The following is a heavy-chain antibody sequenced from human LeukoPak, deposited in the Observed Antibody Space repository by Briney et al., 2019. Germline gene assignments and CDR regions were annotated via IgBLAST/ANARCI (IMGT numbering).Heavy chain of an antibody. J-gene: IGHJ5*02. V-gene: IGHV4-34*01. D-gene: IGHD2-2*01. Sequence: SETLSLTCTISGGAINSYYWSWIRQPPGKGLEWIGEINHSGSTNYNPSLKSRVTISVDTSKNQFSLKLSSVTAADTAVYYCARYCSSTSCERHLGDNWFDPWGQGTLVTVSS. CDR2: INHSGST. CDR3: ARYCSSTSCERHLGDNWFDP. CDR1: GGAINSYY.